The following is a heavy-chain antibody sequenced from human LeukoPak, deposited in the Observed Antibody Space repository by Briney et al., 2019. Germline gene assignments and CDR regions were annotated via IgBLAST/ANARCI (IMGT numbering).Heavy chain of an antibody. D-gene: IGHD3-10*01. Sequence: PGGSLRLSCAASGFTFSSYWMSWVRQAPGKGLEWVANIKQDGSEKYYVDSVKGRFTISRDNAKNSLYLQMNSLRAEDTAVYYCARELESSMVRGVGIDYWGQGTLVTVSS. CDR1: GFTFSSYW. CDR3: ARELESSMVRGVGIDY. J-gene: IGHJ4*02. V-gene: IGHV3-7*01. CDR2: IKQDGSEK.